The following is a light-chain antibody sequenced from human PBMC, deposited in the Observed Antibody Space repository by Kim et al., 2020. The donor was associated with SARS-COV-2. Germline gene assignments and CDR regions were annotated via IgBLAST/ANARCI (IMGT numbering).Light chain of an antibody. CDR2: GAS. V-gene: IGKV3-15*01. CDR3: QQYNNWPWT. J-gene: IGKJ1*01. Sequence: VSPGERATISCRASQSVSSNLAWYQHKPGQAPRLLIYGASTRATGIPARFTGTGSGTEFTLTISSLQSEDFVVYYCQQYNNWPWTFGQGTKVDIK. CDR1: QSVSSN.